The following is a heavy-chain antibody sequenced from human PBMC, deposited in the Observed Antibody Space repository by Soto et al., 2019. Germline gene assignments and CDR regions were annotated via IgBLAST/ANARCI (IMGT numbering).Heavy chain of an antibody. J-gene: IGHJ4*02. Sequence: EVQLLESGGGLVQPGGSLRLSCAASGFTFSNYAMSWVRQAPGKGLEWVSAIGASDGSTSYIDSVKGRFTISRDNSKNTLYLQMNSLRAEDTAVYYCAKRLFTGGGYIPFDYWGQGTLVTVSS. D-gene: IGHD2-8*02. CDR3: AKRLFTGGGYIPFDY. CDR2: IGASDGST. V-gene: IGHV3-23*01. CDR1: GFTFSNYA.